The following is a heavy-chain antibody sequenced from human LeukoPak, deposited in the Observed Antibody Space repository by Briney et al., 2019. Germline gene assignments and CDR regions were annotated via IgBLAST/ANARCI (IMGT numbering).Heavy chain of an antibody. J-gene: IGHJ5*02. CDR1: GYTFTSYG. CDR2: ISAYNGNT. CDR3: ARCIGSSTSCLAEISWFDP. V-gene: IGHV1-18*01. D-gene: IGHD2-2*01. Sequence: ASVKVSCKASGYTFTSYGISWVRQAPGQGLEWVGWISAYNGNTNYAQKLQGRVTMTTDTSTSTAYMELRSLRSDDTAVYYCARCIGSSTSCLAEISWFDPWGQGTLVTVSS.